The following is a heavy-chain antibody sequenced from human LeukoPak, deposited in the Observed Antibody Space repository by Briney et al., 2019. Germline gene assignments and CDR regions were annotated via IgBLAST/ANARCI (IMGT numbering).Heavy chain of an antibody. Sequence: GGSLRLSCAASGFTFGSRWMSWVRQAPGKGLEWVGNIKEDGSDKYYVDSVGGRFTISRDNAKNSLYLQMNSLRAEDTAVYYCARDFDYWGQGTLVTVSS. CDR3: ARDFDY. J-gene: IGHJ4*02. CDR1: GFTFGSRW. CDR2: IKEDGSDK. V-gene: IGHV3-7*01.